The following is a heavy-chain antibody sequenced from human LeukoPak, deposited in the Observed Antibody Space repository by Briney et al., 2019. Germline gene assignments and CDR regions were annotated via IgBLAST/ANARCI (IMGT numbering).Heavy chain of an antibody. D-gene: IGHD5-12*01. V-gene: IGHV4-34*01. CDR3: ATYYDHSGYKLDP. Sequence: SETLSLTCAVYGGSFSGYYWSWIRQPPGKGLEWIGEINHSGSTNYNPSLKSRVTISVDTSKNQFSLKLSSVTAADTAIYYCATYYDHSGYKLDPWGQGTLVTVSS. CDR1: GGSFSGYY. CDR2: INHSGST. J-gene: IGHJ5*02.